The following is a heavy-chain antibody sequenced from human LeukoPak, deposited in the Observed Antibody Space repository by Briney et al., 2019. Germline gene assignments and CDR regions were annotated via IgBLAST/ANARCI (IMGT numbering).Heavy chain of an antibody. CDR3: AKEGREPYMDV. V-gene: IGHV3-23*01. Sequence: PGGSLRLSCAASGFSFSSYAMSWVRQAPGKGLEWVSAISGSSDRTFYVDSVKGRFTISRDNPKNALYLQMNSLRAEDTAVYYCAKEGREPYMDVWGKGTTVSVSS. J-gene: IGHJ6*03. CDR1: GFSFSSYA. D-gene: IGHD1-26*01. CDR2: ISGSSDRT.